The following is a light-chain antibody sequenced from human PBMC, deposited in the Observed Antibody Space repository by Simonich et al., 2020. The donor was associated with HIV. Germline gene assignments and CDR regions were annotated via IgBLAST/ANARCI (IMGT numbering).Light chain of an antibody. J-gene: IGKJ1*01. CDR1: QTVSSN. CDR2: GTS. V-gene: IGKV3-15*01. Sequence: EIVMTQSPATLSVAPGERATLSCRASQTVSSNLAWYQQRPGQAPRLLMYGTSTRATVTPRRFRGCGVWTWFTFTLSRMHVKNFAIYSLQRVFSTPPGTCGRGTRVEIK. CDR3: QRVFSTPPGT.